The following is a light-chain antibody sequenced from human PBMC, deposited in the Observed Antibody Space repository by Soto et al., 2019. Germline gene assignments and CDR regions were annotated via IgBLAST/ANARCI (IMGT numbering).Light chain of an antibody. J-gene: IGKJ1*01. Sequence: ETVMTQSPAALSVAPGERATLSCRASQGVNSNVAWYQKKPGQAPRLLIYAASTRATVIPARFSGTGSGTEFTLTARCLQSEDFAVNYCQKYNRWPVQMFGEGT. V-gene: IGKV3-15*01. CDR3: QKYNRWPVQM. CDR2: AAS. CDR1: QGVNSN.